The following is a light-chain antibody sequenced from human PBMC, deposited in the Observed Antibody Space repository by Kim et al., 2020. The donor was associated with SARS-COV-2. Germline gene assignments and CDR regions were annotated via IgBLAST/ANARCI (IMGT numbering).Light chain of an antibody. CDR1: QTLSGR. CDR2: DAS. CDR3: HLRKT. V-gene: IGKV1-5*01. Sequence: DIQMTQSPSTLSASVGDRVTITCRASQTLSGRLAWYQQKPGKAPKLLIFDASTLESGVPSRLRGSGSGTDFILTISSLQPDDSATYYCHLRKTFGQGTKVGIK. J-gene: IGKJ1*01.